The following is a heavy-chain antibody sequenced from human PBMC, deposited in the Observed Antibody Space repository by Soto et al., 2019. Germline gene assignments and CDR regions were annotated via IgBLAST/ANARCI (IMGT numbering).Heavy chain of an antibody. CDR2: IKSKTDGGTT. V-gene: IGHV3-15*01. CDR3: TTEAYYYDSSGYYRPNYYFDY. J-gene: IGHJ4*01. Sequence: SLRLSCAASGFTFSNAWMSWVRQAPGKGLEWVGRIKSKTDGGTTDYAAPVKGRFTISRDDSKNTLYLQMNSLKTEDTAVYYCTTEAYYYDSSGYYRPNYYFDYWGHGTLAPVSS. D-gene: IGHD3-22*01. CDR1: GFTFSNAW.